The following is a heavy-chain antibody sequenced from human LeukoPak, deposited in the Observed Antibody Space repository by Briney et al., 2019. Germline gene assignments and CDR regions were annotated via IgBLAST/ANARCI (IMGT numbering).Heavy chain of an antibody. D-gene: IGHD3-22*01. J-gene: IGHJ4*02. V-gene: IGHV4-34*01. CDR2: INHSGST. CDR1: GGSFSGYY. Sequence: SETLSLTCAVYGGSFSGYYWSWVRQPPGKGLEWIGQINHSGSTNYNPSLKSRVTISVDASKNQFSLKLSPVTAADTAVYYCARRHSDSSGYWYFDYWGQGTLVTVSS. CDR3: ARRHSDSSGYWYFDY.